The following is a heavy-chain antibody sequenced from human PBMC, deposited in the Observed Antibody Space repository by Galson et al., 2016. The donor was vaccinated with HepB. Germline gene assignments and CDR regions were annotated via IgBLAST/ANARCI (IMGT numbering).Heavy chain of an antibody. J-gene: IGHJ6*02. Sequence: SLRLSCAVSGFTFINYHMNWVRQAPGKGLEWVSCISSGSSTKYYADSVKGRFTISRDNAKNSLYLQMNSLRDEDTAVYYCVRGHAMDVWGQGTTVTVSS. CDR3: VRGHAMDV. CDR2: ISSGSSTK. V-gene: IGHV3-48*02. CDR1: GFTFINYH.